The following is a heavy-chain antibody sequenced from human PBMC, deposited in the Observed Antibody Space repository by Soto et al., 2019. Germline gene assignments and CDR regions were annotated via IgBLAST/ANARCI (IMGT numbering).Heavy chain of an antibody. J-gene: IGHJ6*03. CDR2: ISAYNGNT. V-gene: IGHV1-18*01. D-gene: IGHD4-4*01. Sequence: GASVKVSCKASGCTFTSYGISWVRQAPGQGLKWMGWISAYNGNTNYAQKLQGRVTMTTDTSTSTAYMELRSLRSDDTAVYYCARAGYSNYGTFYYYYYMDVWGKGTTVTVSS. CDR1: GCTFTSYG. CDR3: ARAGYSNYGTFYYYYYMDV.